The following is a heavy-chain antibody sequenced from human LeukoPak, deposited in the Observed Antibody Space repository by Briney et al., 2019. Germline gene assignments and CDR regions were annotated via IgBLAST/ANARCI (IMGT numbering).Heavy chain of an antibody. V-gene: IGHV3-30*18. D-gene: IGHD1-26*01. Sequence: GGSLRLSCAASGFTFSSYGMHWVRQAPGKGLEWVAVISYDGSNKYYADSVKGRFTISRDNSKNTLYLQMNSLRAEDTAVYYCAKGGSGSYGYYYYYYMDVWGKGTTVTVSS. CDR3: AKGGSGSYGYYYYYYMDV. CDR1: GFTFSSYG. J-gene: IGHJ6*03. CDR2: ISYDGSNK.